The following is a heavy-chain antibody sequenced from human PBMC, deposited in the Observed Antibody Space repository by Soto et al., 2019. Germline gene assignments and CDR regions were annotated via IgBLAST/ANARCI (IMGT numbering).Heavy chain of an antibody. J-gene: IGHJ4*02. V-gene: IGHV1-3*05. CDR2: IKADNTNT. CDR1: GFTFTGYA. Sequence: QVQLVQSGAEEKKPGASVKVSCKASGFTFTGYAIHWVRQAPGQRLEWMGWIKADNTNTKYSQKFQGRVTITRDTSASTAYMDLSSLRSEDTAVYYCEREGGWYVDYWGQGTLVTVSS. CDR3: EREGGWYVDY. D-gene: IGHD6-19*01.